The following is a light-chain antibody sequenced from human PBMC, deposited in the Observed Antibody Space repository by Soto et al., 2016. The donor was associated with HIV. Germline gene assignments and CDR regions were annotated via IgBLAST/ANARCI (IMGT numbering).Light chain of an antibody. CDR2: DAS. V-gene: IGKV1-39*01. J-gene: IGKJ1*01. CDR3: QQSYNTPRT. Sequence: DIQMTQSPSSLSASVGDRVTITCRASRSIGGFLNWYQQIPGKAPNLLIYDASTLQSGVPSRFSGSGSGTDFTLIISSLQPEDFATYYCQQSYNTPRTFGQGTKVEIK. CDR1: RSIGGF.